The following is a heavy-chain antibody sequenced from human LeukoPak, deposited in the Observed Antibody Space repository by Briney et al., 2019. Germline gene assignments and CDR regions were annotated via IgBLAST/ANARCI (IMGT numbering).Heavy chain of an antibody. V-gene: IGHV4-59*01. CDR1: GGSISEYY. CDR3: ARDRGVGGRFFDI. J-gene: IGHJ4*02. D-gene: IGHD6-19*01. Sequence: PETLSLTCNVFGGSISEYYWSWIRQPPGKGLEWIGYVYYTGIATYKPSLKSRVSISVDTSKNRFYLNLASVTAADTAVYFCARDRGVGGRFFDIWGQGILLSVSS. CDR2: VYYTGIA.